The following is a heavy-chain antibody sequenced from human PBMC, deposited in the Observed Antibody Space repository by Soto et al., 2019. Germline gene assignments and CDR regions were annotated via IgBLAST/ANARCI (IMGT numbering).Heavy chain of an antibody. CDR2: ISYDGSNK. V-gene: IGHV3-30-3*01. Sequence: QVQLVESGGGVVQPGRSLRLSCAASGFTFSSYAMHWVRQAPGKGLEWVAVISYDGSNKYYADSVKGRFTISRDNSKNTLYLQMNSLRAEDTAVYYCAREEVLDTAMVDYYYGMDVWGQGTTVTVSS. D-gene: IGHD5-18*01. J-gene: IGHJ6*02. CDR3: AREEVLDTAMVDYYYGMDV. CDR1: GFTFSSYA.